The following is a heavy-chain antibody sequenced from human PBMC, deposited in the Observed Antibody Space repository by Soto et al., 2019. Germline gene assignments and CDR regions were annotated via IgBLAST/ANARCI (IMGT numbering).Heavy chain of an antibody. D-gene: IGHD3-10*01. CDR3: ARGRASGSYYLLDY. CDR2: INPNSGNI. J-gene: IGHJ4*02. CDR1: GNTFTSYD. Sequence: ASVKVSCKASGNTFTSYDINWVRQATGHGLEWMGWINPNSGNIGYAQKFQGRVTMTRDTAIRTAYMEVSRLRSDDTAVYYCARGRASGSYYLLDYWGQGTLVTISS. V-gene: IGHV1-8*01.